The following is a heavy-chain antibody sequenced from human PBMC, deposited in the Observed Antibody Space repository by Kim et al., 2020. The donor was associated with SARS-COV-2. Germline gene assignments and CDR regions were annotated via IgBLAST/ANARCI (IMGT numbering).Heavy chain of an antibody. CDR1: GFIFSGSA. J-gene: IGHJ3*02. V-gene: IGHV3-73*01. CDR3: TRVPGTTLAFWAAVD. CDR2: IRSKANSYAT. Sequence: GGSLRLSCAASGFIFSGSAMHWVRQASRKGLEWVGRIRSKANSYATAYSASVKGRFTISRDDSKTTTYLQMNSLKTEDTAEYYCTRVPGTTLAFWAAVD. D-gene: IGHD1-1*01.